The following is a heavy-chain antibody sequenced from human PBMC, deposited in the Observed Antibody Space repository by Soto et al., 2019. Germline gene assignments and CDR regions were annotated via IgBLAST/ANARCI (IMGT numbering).Heavy chain of an antibody. J-gene: IGHJ4*02. V-gene: IGHV4-39*02. CDR3: ARRGVSGPVDY. CDR2: IYYSGSA. Sequence: QLQLQESGPGLVKPSETLSLTCTVSGGSISSSSYYWGWIRQPPGKGLEWIGNIYYSGSAYYNPSLKSRVTTSLDMSKNNFSPKLSSVTAADTAVYYCARRGVSGPVDYWGQGTLVTVSS. CDR1: GGSISSSSYY. D-gene: IGHD3-10*01.